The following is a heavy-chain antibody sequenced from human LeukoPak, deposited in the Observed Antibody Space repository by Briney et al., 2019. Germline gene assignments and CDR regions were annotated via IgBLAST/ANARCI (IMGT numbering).Heavy chain of an antibody. CDR1: GFTFSSYG. J-gene: IGHJ4*02. D-gene: IGHD3-22*01. CDR3: ARSGGHYYDSSGYYYGVYFDY. CDR2: IWYDGSNK. V-gene: IGHV3-33*01. Sequence: GRSLRLSCAASGFTFSSYGMHWVRQAPGKGLEWVAVIWYDGSNKYYADSVKGRFTISRDNSKNTLYLQMNSLRAEDTAVYYCARSGGHYYDSSGYYYGVYFDYWGQGTLVTVSS.